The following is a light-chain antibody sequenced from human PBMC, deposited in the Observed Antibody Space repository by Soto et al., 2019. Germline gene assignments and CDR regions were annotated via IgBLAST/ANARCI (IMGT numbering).Light chain of an antibody. CDR3: QQRQYWPIT. Sequence: EIVLTQSPATLSLSPGETATLSCRASPSASRYLAWYQQKPGQAPRLLIYDAFNRATGIPARFSGSGYGTDFTLTISSLEPEDFVVYYCQQRQYWPITFGQGTRLEIK. J-gene: IGKJ5*01. V-gene: IGKV3-11*01. CDR1: PSASRY. CDR2: DAF.